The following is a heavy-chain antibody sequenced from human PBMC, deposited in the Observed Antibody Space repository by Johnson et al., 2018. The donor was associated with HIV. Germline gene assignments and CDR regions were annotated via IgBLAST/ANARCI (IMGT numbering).Heavy chain of an antibody. D-gene: IGHD6-6*01. CDR3: ARDILEYSSSVPDAFDI. V-gene: IGHV3-30*03. Sequence: QVQLVESGGGLVQPGGSLRLSCAASGFTFSSYGMNWVRQAPGKGLEWVAVISYDGSDKYYADSVKGRFTISRDNSKNTLYLQMNSLRAEDTAVYYCARDILEYSSSVPDAFDIWGQGTMVTVSS. CDR2: ISYDGSDK. J-gene: IGHJ3*02. CDR1: GFTFSSYG.